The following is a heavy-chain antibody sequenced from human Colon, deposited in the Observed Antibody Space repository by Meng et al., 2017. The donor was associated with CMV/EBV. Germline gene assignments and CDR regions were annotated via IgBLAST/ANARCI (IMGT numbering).Heavy chain of an antibody. J-gene: IGHJ4*02. V-gene: IGHV4-39*07. CDR3: ATDYGDYYFDR. CDR2: IYYSGYT. D-gene: IGHD4-17*01. CDR1: GGSISSSTYY. Sequence: QACPALMKHSDTLARPATVSGGSISSSTYYWGWIRQTPGKGLEWIGNIYYSGYTYYNPSLKSRLTISVDTSKNQFSLKLTSVTAADTAVYYCATDYGDYYFDRWGQGTLVTVSS.